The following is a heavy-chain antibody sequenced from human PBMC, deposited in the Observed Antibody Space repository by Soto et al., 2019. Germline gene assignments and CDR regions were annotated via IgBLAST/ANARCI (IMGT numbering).Heavy chain of an antibody. J-gene: IGHJ6*02. CDR2: SRSKANSYTT. V-gene: IGHV3-72*01. Sequence: PGGSLRLSCAASGFTFSDHFMDWVRQAPGKGLERVGRSRSKANSYTTEYAASVKGRFTISRDESKNSLYLQMNSLKTEDTAVYYCTRISVVVVAAASYYVTDVWGQGTTVTVAS. CDR1: GFTFSDHF. CDR3: TRISVVVVAAASYYVTDV. D-gene: IGHD2-15*01.